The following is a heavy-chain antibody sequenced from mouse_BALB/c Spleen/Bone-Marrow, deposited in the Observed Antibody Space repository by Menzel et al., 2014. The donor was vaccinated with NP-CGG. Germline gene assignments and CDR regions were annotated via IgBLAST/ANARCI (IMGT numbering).Heavy chain of an antibody. Sequence: EVNVVESGGGLVQPGGSRKLSCAASGFTLSSFGMHWVRQTPEKGLEWVAYISSGSSTIYYADTVKGRFTISRDNPKNTLFLQVTSLRSEDTAMYYCTRGGNWDDFDYWGQGTTLTVSS. CDR2: ISSGSSTI. J-gene: IGHJ2*01. V-gene: IGHV5-17*02. CDR3: TRGGNWDDFDY. D-gene: IGHD4-1*01. CDR1: GFTLSSFG.